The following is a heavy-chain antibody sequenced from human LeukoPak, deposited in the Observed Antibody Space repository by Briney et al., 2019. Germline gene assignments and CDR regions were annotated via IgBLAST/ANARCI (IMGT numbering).Heavy chain of an antibody. CDR3: ARQGYSSGHHTY. D-gene: IGHD6-19*01. J-gene: IGHJ4*02. Sequence: PSETLSLTCAVYGGPFSGYYWSWIRQPPGKGLEWIGEINHSGSTNYNPSLKSRVTISVDTSKNQFSLKLSSVTAADTAVYYCARQGYSSGHHTYWGQGTLVTVSS. CDR1: GGPFSGYY. V-gene: IGHV4-34*01. CDR2: INHSGST.